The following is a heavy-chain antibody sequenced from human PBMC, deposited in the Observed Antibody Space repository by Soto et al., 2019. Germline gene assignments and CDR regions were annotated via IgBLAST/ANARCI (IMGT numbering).Heavy chain of an antibody. CDR1: GGTFSSYA. CDR3: ARERSMTVTNLYYFDY. J-gene: IGHJ4*02. Sequence: SVKVSCKASGGTFSSYAISWVRQAPGQGLEWMGGIIPIFGTANYAQKFQGRVTITADESTSTAYMELSSLRSEDTAVYYCARERSMTVTNLYYFDYWGQGTLVTVS. V-gene: IGHV1-69*13. D-gene: IGHD4-4*01. CDR2: IIPIFGTA.